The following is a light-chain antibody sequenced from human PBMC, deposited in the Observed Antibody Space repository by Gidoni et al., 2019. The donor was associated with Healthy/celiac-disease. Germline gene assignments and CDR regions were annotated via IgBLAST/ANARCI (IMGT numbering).Light chain of an antibody. CDR2: GAS. Sequence: EIVLTHSPATLSVFPGERATLSCSASQSVSSNLAWYQQKPGQAPRLLIYGASTRATGIPARFSGSGSGPEFTLTMSRLQSEDLAVYDCQQYNNWPPRPFGQGTKVELK. V-gene: IGKV3-15*01. CDR3: QQYNNWPPRP. J-gene: IGKJ1*01. CDR1: QSVSSN.